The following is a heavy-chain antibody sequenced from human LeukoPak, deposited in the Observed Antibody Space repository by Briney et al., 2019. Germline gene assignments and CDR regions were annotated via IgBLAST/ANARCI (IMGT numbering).Heavy chain of an antibody. CDR2: ISYDGNKK. V-gene: IGHV3-30-3*01. J-gene: IGHJ4*02. Sequence: PGGSLRLSCVASGFTFSSYAMHWVRQAPGKGLEWVAVISYDGNKKYYADSVKGRFTISRDNSKNTLYLQMNSLRAEDTAVHYCARDRESDYSSFGYWGQGTLVTVSS. CDR1: GFTFSSYA. CDR3: ARDRESDYSSFGY. D-gene: IGHD4-11*01.